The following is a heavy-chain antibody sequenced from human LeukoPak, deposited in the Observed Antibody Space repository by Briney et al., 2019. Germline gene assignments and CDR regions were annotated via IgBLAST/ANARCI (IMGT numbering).Heavy chain of an antibody. J-gene: IGHJ3*02. CDR3: ARVPASGWDYYDSSGTGGAFDI. D-gene: IGHD3-22*01. Sequence: GGSLRLSCAASGFXFSSYGIHWVRQAPGKGLEWGAVIWYDGSNKYYADSVKGRFTISRDDSKNTLYLQMNSLRAEDTAVYYCARVPASGWDYYDSSGTGGAFDIWGQGTMVTVSS. CDR1: GFXFSSYG. CDR2: IWYDGSNK. V-gene: IGHV3-33*01.